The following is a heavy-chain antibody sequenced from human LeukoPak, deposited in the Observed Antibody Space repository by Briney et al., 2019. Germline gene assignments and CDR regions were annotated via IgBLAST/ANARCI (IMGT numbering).Heavy chain of an antibody. Sequence: GGSLRLSCAASGFPFSSYSMNWVRQAPGKGLEWVSSVSNSGDYIHYADSVKGRFTISRDNSKNPLYLQMNSLGAEDTAVYYCARALIGYYFDYWGQGALVTVSS. CDR3: ARALIGYYFDY. CDR1: GFPFSSYS. D-gene: IGHD2-8*01. CDR2: VSNSGDYI. V-gene: IGHV3-21*06. J-gene: IGHJ4*02.